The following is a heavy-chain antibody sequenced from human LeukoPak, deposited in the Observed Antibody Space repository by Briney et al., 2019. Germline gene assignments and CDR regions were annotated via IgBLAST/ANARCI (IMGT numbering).Heavy chain of an antibody. CDR2: IYSGDST. CDR1: GFTVSGDS. CDR3: ATVSGGDYFDY. D-gene: IGHD3-10*01. J-gene: IGHJ4*02. V-gene: IGHV3-53*01. Sequence: PGRSLRLSCAASGFTVSGDSMSWVRQAPGNGLEWVSLIYSGDSTYYADSVKGRFTISRDNSKNTLYLQMNSLRAEDTAMYYCATVSGGDYFDYWGQGTLVTVSS.